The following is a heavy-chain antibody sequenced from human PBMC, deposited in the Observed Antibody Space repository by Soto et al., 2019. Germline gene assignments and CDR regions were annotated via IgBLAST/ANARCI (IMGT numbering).Heavy chain of an antibody. CDR2: ISGSGATK. V-gene: IGHV3-48*02. CDR3: ARAIRGFSYVVDY. J-gene: IGHJ4*02. D-gene: IGHD5-18*01. Sequence: GGSLRLSCAASGFTFSSHSINWVCQAPGKGLEWVSYISGSGATKYYADSVKGRFTISRDNARNSLYLQMSSLSDEDTAVYYCARAIRGFSYVVDYWGQGTLVTVSS. CDR1: GFTFSSHS.